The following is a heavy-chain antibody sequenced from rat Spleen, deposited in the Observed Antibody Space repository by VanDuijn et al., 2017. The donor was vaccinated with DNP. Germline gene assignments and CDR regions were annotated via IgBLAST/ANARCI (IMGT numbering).Heavy chain of an antibody. D-gene: IGHD1-1*01. J-gene: IGHJ2*01. CDR1: GFTFSNYG. CDR2: ISTGDST. Sequence: EVLLVESDRGLVQPGRSLKLSCAVSGFTFSNYGMAWVRQAPTKGLEWVASISTGDSTYYSDSVKGRYTISRDNAKSTLYLQMDSLGSEDTATYYCTRRTISDYYNGGPFDYWGQGVMVTVSS. CDR3: TRRTISDYYNGGPFDY. V-gene: IGHV5S13*01.